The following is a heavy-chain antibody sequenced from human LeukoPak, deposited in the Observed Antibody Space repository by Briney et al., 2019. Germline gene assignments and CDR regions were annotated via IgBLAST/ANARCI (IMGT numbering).Heavy chain of an antibody. V-gene: IGHV3-23*01. J-gene: IGHJ4*02. CDR1: GFTFGSSA. D-gene: IGHD6-13*01. CDR2: FSRSGPDT. CDR3: AKGSLGSWYYFDY. Sequence: GGSLRLSCAASGFTFGSSAMSWVRQAPGKGPEWVSTFSRSGPDTYYADSVKGRFTIFGDNSKNTLYLQMNSLRAEDTAVYYCAKGSLGSWYYFDYWGQGTLVTVSS.